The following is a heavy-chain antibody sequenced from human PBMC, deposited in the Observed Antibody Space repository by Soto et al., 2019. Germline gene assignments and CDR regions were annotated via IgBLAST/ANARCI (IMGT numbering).Heavy chain of an antibody. CDR3: ARDYSSGWQKDYYYYGMDV. J-gene: IGHJ6*02. CDR2: ISSSSSYI. D-gene: IGHD6-19*01. Sequence: EVQLVESGGGLVKPGGSLRLSCAASGFTFSSYSMNWVRQAPGKGLEWVSSISSSSSYIYYADSVKGRFTISRDNVKNSLCLQMNRLIAEDTAVYYCARDYSSGWQKDYYYYGMDVWGQGTTVTVSS. CDR1: GFTFSSYS. V-gene: IGHV3-21*01.